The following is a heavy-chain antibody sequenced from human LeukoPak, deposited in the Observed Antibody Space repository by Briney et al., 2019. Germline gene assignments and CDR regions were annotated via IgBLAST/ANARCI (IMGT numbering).Heavy chain of an antibody. CDR1: GLTVSTNY. CDR3: ARGPPRVSHWEYFDY. V-gene: IGHV3-66*02. J-gene: IGHJ4*02. CDR2: IYSDGRT. D-gene: IGHD7-27*01. Sequence: QLGGSLRLSCAASGLTVSTNYMAWVRQAPGKGLEWVSVIYSDGRTKYADSVEGRVTISRDNPTNTVYLQMNSLRPEDTAVFYCARGPPRVSHWEYFDYWGQGALVTVSS.